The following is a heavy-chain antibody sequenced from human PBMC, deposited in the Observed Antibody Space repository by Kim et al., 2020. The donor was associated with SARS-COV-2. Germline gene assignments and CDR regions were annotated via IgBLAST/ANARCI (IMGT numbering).Heavy chain of an antibody. Sequence: YADSVTGRFTISRDNSKNTMYLQMNSLRAEDTAVYYCARRQLLLYGMDVWGQGTTVTVSS. J-gene: IGHJ6*02. D-gene: IGHD2-15*01. CDR3: ARRQLLLYGMDV. V-gene: IGHV3-33*01.